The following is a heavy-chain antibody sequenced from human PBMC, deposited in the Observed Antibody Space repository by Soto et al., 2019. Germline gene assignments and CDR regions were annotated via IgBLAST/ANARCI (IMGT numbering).Heavy chain of an antibody. D-gene: IGHD3-16*02. CDR2: ISPYNGNT. V-gene: IGHV1-18*04. CDR3: AREGGVWGSFRYFDY. CDR1: GYTFSSYV. J-gene: IGHJ4*02. Sequence: QVQLVQSGVEVQKPGASVKVSCKASGYTFSSYVINWLRQAPGQGLEWMGWISPYNGNTNYGQNLQGRVTMTTDTSTRIVDMELRSLRSDDTAVYYCAREGGVWGSFRYFDYWGQGTLVTVSP.